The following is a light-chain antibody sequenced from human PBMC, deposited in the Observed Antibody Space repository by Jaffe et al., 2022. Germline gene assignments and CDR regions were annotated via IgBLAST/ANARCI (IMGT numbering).Light chain of an antibody. CDR1: SGHSSYA. CDR2: LNSDGSH. V-gene: IGLV4-69*01. CDR3: QTWDTGRVV. Sequence: QLVLTQSPSASASLGASVKLTCTLSSGHSSYAIAWHQQQPEKGPRFLMNLNSDGSHSKGDGIPDRFSGSRSGAERYLTISSLQSEDEADYYCQTWDTGRVVFGGGTKLTVL. J-gene: IGLJ2*01.